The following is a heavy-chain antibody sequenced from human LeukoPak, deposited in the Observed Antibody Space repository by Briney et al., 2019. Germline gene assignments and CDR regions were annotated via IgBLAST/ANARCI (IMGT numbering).Heavy chain of an antibody. D-gene: IGHD4-17*01. Sequence: PGGSLRLSCAASGFTFSTYSMNWVRQAPGKGLEWVSYISSTSSTISYADSVKGRFTISRGNAKNSLYLQMNSLRAEDTAVYYCASGDYGDYSFDYWGQGTLVTVSS. J-gene: IGHJ4*02. V-gene: IGHV3-48*01. CDR2: ISSTSSTI. CDR3: ASGDYGDYSFDY. CDR1: GFTFSTYS.